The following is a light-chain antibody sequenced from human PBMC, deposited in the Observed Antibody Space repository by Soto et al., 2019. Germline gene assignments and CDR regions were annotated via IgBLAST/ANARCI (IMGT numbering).Light chain of an antibody. V-gene: IGKV1-27*01. CDR3: QKYNSAPWT. CDR2: AAS. CDR1: QGISKY. J-gene: IGKJ1*01. Sequence: IQMTKSPASLSISVGDRVTITCRARQGISKYLAWYQQKPGKVPKLLIYAASTLQSGVPSRFTGSGSGTDFTLTISSLQPEDVATYYCQKYNSAPWTFGQGTKVDIK.